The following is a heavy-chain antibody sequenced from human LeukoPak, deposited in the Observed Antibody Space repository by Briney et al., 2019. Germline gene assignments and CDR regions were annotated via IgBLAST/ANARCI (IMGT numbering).Heavy chain of an antibody. J-gene: IGHJ5*02. CDR1: GFTFSSYA. CDR3: AKGRTYSSSWYECFDP. CDR2: ISGSGGST. D-gene: IGHD6-13*01. V-gene: IGHV3-23*01. Sequence: GGPLRLSCAASGFTFSSYAMSWVRQAPGKGLEWVSAISGSGGSTYYADSVKGRFTISRDNSKNTLYLQMNSLRAEDTAVYYCAKGRTYSSSWYECFDPWGQGTLVTVSS.